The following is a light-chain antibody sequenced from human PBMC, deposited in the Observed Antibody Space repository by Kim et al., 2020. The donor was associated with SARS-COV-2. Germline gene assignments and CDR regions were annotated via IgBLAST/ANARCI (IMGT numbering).Light chain of an antibody. CDR1: KMGDKY. J-gene: IGLJ3*02. Sequence: VAQGQAANIPWSGAKMGDKYVCWYQQKPGQSPVLVIYQDRKRPSVIPERFSGSNSGNTATLTISGAQPMDEADYYCQSWDSSTVVFGGGTRLTVL. V-gene: IGLV3-1*01. CDR3: QSWDSSTVV. CDR2: QDR.